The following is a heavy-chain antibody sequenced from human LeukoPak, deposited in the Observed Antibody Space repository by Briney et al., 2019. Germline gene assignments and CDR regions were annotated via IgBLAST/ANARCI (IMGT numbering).Heavy chain of an antibody. J-gene: IGHJ6*02. CDR1: GYTFTSYG. V-gene: IGHV1-69*13. Sequence: ASVKVSCKASGYTFTSYGISWVRQAPGQGLEWMGGIIPIFGTANYAQKFQGRVTITADESTSTAYMELSSLRSEDTAVYYCARVSGYSYVDYYYYGMDVWGQGTTVTVSS. D-gene: IGHD5-18*01. CDR3: ARVSGYSYVDYYYYGMDV. CDR2: IIPIFGTA.